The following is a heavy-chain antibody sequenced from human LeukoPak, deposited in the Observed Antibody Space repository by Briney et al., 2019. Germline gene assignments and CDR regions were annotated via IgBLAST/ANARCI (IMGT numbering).Heavy chain of an antibody. Sequence: SETLSLTCTVSGGSISSSSYYWGWIRQPPGKGLEWIGYIYYSGSTNYNPSLKSRVTISVDTSKNQFSLKLSSVTAADTAVYYCARAASTTLPLVDPWGQGTLVTVSS. CDR1: GGSISSSSYY. CDR2: IYYSGST. J-gene: IGHJ5*02. CDR3: ARAASTTLPLVDP. V-gene: IGHV4-61*05. D-gene: IGHD1-1*01.